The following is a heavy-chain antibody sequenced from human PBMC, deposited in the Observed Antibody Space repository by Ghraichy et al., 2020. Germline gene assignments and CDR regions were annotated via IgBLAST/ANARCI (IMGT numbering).Heavy chain of an antibody. J-gene: IGHJ4*02. V-gene: IGHV3-30*04. CDR2: ISYDGSNK. CDR1: GFTFSSYA. CDR3: ARGGLLGIFYFDY. Sequence: GGSLRLSCAASGFTFSSYAMHWVRQAPGKGLEWVAVISYDGSNKYYADSVKGRFTISRDNSKNTLYLQMNSLRAEDTAVYYCARGGLLGIFYFDYWGQGTLVTVSS. D-gene: IGHD7-27*01.